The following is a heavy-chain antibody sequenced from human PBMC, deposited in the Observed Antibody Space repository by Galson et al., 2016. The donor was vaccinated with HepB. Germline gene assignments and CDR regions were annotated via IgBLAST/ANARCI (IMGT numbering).Heavy chain of an antibody. J-gene: IGHJ3*01. CDR3: ARELVRSAFDL. D-gene: IGHD6-6*01. V-gene: IGHV3-48*02. Sequence: SLRLSCAGFGFTFSRSGLNWVRQAPGKGLQWISYISSSISTIYYADSVKGRFTISRDSAKNSVYLQMNRLRDDDTGVYYCARELVRSAFDLWGQGTLVTASS. CDR1: GFTFSRSG. CDR2: ISSSISTI.